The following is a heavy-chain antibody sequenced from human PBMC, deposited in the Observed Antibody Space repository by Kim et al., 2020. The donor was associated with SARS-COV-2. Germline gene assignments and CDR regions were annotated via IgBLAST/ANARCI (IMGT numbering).Heavy chain of an antibody. CDR1: GYTFTGYY. Sequence: ASVKVSCKASGYTFTGYYMHWVRRAPGQGLEWMGWINPNSGGTNYAQKFQGRVTMTRDTSISTAYMELSRLRSDDTAVYYCATDFWSGYYPRSPFDYWGQGTLVTVSS. J-gene: IGHJ4*02. D-gene: IGHD3-3*01. CDR2: INPNSGGT. CDR3: ATDFWSGYYPRSPFDY. V-gene: IGHV1-2*02.